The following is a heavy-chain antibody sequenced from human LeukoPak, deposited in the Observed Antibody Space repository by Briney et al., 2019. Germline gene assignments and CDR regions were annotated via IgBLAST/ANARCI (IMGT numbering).Heavy chain of an antibody. CDR1: GGSFSGYY. V-gene: IGHV4-34*01. Sequence: SETLSLTCAVYGGSFSGYYWSWIRQPPGKGLEWIGEINHSGSTNYNPSLKSRVTISVDTSKNQFSLKLSSVTAADTAVYYCASGITGTRGYWGQGTLVTVSS. D-gene: IGHD1-20*01. J-gene: IGHJ4*02. CDR2: INHSGST. CDR3: ASGITGTRGY.